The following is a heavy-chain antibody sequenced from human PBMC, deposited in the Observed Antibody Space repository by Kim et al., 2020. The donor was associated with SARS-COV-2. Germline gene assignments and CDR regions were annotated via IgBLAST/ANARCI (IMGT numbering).Heavy chain of an antibody. D-gene: IGHD5-18*01. CDR3: ASLGYSYGFFDY. CDR2: INHSGST. Sequence: SETLSLTCAVYGGSFSGYYWSWIRQPPGKGLEWIGEINHSGSTNYNPSLKSRVTISVDTSKNQFSLKLSSVTAADTAVYYCASLGYSYGFFDYWGQGTLV. J-gene: IGHJ4*02. CDR1: GGSFSGYY. V-gene: IGHV4-34*01.